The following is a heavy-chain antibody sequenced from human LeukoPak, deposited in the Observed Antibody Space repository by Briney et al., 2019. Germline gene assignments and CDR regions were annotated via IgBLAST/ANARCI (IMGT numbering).Heavy chain of an antibody. CDR3: AGSRPFDY. Sequence: SETLSLTCAVYGGSFSGYYWSWIRQPPGKGLEWIGEINHSGSTNYNPSLKSRVTISVDTSKNQFSLKLSSVTAADTAVYYCAGSRPFDYWGQGTLVTVSS. J-gene: IGHJ4*02. V-gene: IGHV4-34*01. CDR2: INHSGST. CDR1: GGSFSGYY.